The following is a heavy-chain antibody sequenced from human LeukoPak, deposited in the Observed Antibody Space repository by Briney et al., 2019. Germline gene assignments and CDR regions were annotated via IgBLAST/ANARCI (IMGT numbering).Heavy chain of an antibody. CDR2: INWSGGRT. CDR1: GFTFDYYG. V-gene: IGHV3-20*04. Sequence: PGGSLRLSCAASGFTFDYYGMNWVRQAPGKGLEWVSGINWSGGRTAYADSGKGRFTISRDNAKNSLYLQMNSLTADDTAFYYCARESSSSWRDAFDVWGQGTMVTVS. CDR3: ARESSSSWRDAFDV. D-gene: IGHD6-6*01. J-gene: IGHJ3*01.